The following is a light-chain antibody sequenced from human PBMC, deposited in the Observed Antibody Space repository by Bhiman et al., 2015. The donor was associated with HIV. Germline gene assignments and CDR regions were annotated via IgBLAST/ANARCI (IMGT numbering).Light chain of an antibody. J-gene: IGLJ3*02. CDR2: DVD. CDR3: ASYTGDSTWL. V-gene: IGLV2-14*03. CDR1: NNDVGGYNF. Sequence: QSALTQPASVSASPGQSIRISCTGTNNDVGGYNFVAWYRQYPGSSPQVVIYDVDKRPSGISRRFFGSRSGNTATLTITELQSEDEADYFCASYTGDSTWLFG.